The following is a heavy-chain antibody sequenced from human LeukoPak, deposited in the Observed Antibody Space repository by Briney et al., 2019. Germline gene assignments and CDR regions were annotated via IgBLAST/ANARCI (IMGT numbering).Heavy chain of an antibody. Sequence: GGSLRLSCAASGFIVTSNYMSWVRQAPGKGLEWVSLINSGGDTYYPDSVKGRFTISRDKSKNTLYLQMNSLRVEDTAVYYCARQLSGYYTDYWGQGTLVTVSS. CDR2: INSGGDT. CDR1: GFIVTSNY. J-gene: IGHJ4*02. D-gene: IGHD3-3*01. V-gene: IGHV3-66*04. CDR3: ARQLSGYYTDY.